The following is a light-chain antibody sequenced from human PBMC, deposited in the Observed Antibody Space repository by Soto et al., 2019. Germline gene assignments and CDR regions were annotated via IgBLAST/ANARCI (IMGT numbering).Light chain of an antibody. CDR3: QQYENLPS. J-gene: IGKJ4*01. Sequence: DIQMTQSPSSLSASVGDTVTITCQASQDISDFVNWYQHELGKAPKVLIYDASTLATGVPSRFSGSGSGTDLTLTINNPQHEDFATYHCQQYENLPSFGGGTRVDIK. CDR2: DAS. CDR1: QDISDF. V-gene: IGKV1-33*01.